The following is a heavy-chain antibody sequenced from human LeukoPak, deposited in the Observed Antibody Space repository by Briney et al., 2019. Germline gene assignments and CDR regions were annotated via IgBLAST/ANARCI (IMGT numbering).Heavy chain of an antibody. Sequence: ASVKVSCKAAGYTFTTYGISWVRPAPGQGLEWMGWISAYNGNTNYAQKLQGRVTMTTDTSTSTAYMELRSLRSDDTAVYYCARSSGTTYYYYYYMDVWGKGTTVTVSS. D-gene: IGHD6-19*01. CDR2: ISAYNGNT. V-gene: IGHV1-18*01. CDR1: GYTFTTYG. CDR3: ARSSGTTYYYYYYMDV. J-gene: IGHJ6*03.